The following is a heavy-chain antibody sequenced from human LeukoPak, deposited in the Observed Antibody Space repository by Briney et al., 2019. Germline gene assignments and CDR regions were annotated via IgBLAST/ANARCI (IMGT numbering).Heavy chain of an antibody. CDR1: GGSISSGDYY. CDR2: IYYSGST. D-gene: IGHD1-7*01. J-gene: IGHJ4*02. CDR3: ARAGTTKTTPKGIDY. Sequence: SETLSLTCTVSGGSISSGDYYWSWIRQPPGKGLEWIGYIYYSGSTYYNPSLKSRVTISVDTSKNQLSLKLSSVTAADTAVYYCARAGTTKTTPKGIDYWGQGTLVTVSS. V-gene: IGHV4-30-4*08.